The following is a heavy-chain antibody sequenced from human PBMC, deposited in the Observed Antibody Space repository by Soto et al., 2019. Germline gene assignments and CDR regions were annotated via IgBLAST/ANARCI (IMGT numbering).Heavy chain of an antibody. V-gene: IGHV1-69*06. J-gene: IGHJ6*02. Sequence: QAQLVQSGAEVKKPGSSVKVSCKGFGGIFNSYAISWVRQAPGQGPEWLGGIIPMFGTQNYAQKFQGRVTISVDKSTRTAYMELNSLRSEDTAVYYCARGGEVPASIREYYYGLDVWGQGTTVTVSS. CDR1: GGIFNSYA. D-gene: IGHD2-2*02. CDR3: ARGGEVPASIREYYYGLDV. CDR2: IIPMFGTQ.